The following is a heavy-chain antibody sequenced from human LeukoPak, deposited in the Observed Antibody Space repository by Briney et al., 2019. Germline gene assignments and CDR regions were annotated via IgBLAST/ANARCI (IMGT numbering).Heavy chain of an antibody. Sequence: GGSLRLSCAASGFTFSSYSMNWVRQAPGKGLEWVSSISSSSSYIYYADSVKGRFTISRDNAKNSLYLQMNSLRAEDTAVYYCARDGDGFSSSSSMGYYCGMDVWGQGTTVTVSS. CDR2: ISSSSSYI. CDR1: GFTFSSYS. J-gene: IGHJ6*02. CDR3: ARDGDGFSSSSSMGYYCGMDV. D-gene: IGHD6-6*01. V-gene: IGHV3-21*01.